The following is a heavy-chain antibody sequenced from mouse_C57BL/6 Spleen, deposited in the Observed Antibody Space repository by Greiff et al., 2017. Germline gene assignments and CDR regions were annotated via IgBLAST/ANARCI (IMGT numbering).Heavy chain of an antibody. J-gene: IGHJ1*03. CDR3: ARWDYGSPWYFDV. CDR1: GYTFTNYW. Sequence: QVHVKQSGAELVRPGTSVKMSCKASGYTFTNYWIGWAKQRPGHGLEWIGDIYPGGGYTNYNEKFKGKATLTADKSSSTAYMQFSSLTSEDSAIYYCARWDYGSPWYFDVWGTGTTVTVSS. CDR2: IYPGGGYT. D-gene: IGHD1-1*01. V-gene: IGHV1-63*01.